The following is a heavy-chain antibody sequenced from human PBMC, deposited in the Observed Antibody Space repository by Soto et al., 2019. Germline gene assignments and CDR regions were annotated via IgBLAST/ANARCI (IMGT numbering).Heavy chain of an antibody. CDR1: GFTYSSYA. J-gene: IGHJ4*02. D-gene: IGHD2-15*01. Sequence: PGGSLRLSCAASGFTYSSYAMSWVRQAPGKGLEWVSAISGSGVSTYYADSVKGRFTISRDNSKNTLYLQMNSLRAEDTAVYYCAREMAALNYFDYWGQGTLVTVSS. CDR3: AREMAALNYFDY. CDR2: ISGSGVST. V-gene: IGHV3-23*01.